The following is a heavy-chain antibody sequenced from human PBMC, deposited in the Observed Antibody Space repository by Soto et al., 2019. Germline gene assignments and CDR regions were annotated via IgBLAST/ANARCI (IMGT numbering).Heavy chain of an antibody. J-gene: IGHJ4*02. CDR2: ISCSSSNI. D-gene: IGHD6-13*01. CDR1: GFTFCGYT. CDR3: ARDQWGYWSSSWYGFDY. Sequence: PGGSLRLSCAASGFTFCGYTMNWVRQAPGKGLEWVSSISCSSSNIYYADSVKGRFTISRDNAKNSLYLQMNSLRAEDTAVYYCARDQWGYWSSSWYGFDYWGQGTLVTVSS. V-gene: IGHV3-48*01.